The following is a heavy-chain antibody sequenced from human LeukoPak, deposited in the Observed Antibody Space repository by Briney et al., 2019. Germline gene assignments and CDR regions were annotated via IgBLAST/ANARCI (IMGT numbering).Heavy chain of an antibody. D-gene: IGHD3-10*01. J-gene: IGHJ4*02. CDR3: ARLSYGSGNYSFDS. V-gene: IGHV4-59*08. CDR2: IYYSGSA. CDR1: GGSISSYY. Sequence: SETLSLACSVSGGSISSYYWNWIRQPPGKGLEWIGYIYYSGSANYNPSLKSRVTLSVDTSKNQFSLKLSSVTAADTAVYYCARLSYGSGNYSFDSWGQGALVTVSS.